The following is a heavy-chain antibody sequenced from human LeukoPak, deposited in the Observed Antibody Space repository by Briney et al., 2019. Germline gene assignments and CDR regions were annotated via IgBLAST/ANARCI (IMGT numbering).Heavy chain of an antibody. CDR1: GYTFTSYG. J-gene: IGHJ6*02. CDR3: ARDLAKPLLLVVSLYYYGMDV. Sequence: ASVKVSCKASGYTFTSYGISWVRQAPGQGLEWMGWISAYNGNTNYAQKLQGRVTMTTDTSTSTAYMELRSLRSDDTAVYYCARDLAKPLLLVVSLYYYGMDVWGQGATVTVSS. D-gene: IGHD3-22*01. CDR2: ISAYNGNT. V-gene: IGHV1-18*01.